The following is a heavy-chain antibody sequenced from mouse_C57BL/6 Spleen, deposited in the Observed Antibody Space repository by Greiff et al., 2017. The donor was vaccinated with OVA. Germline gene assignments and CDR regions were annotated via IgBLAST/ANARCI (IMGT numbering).Heavy chain of an antibody. CDR3: ARVIPPDGYYDAMDD. J-gene: IGHJ4*01. D-gene: IGHD2-3*01. V-gene: IGHV5-4*01. CDR1: GFTFSSYA. CDR2: ISDGGSYT. Sequence: EVHLVESGGGLVKPGGSLKLSCAASGFTFSSYAMSWVRQTPEKRLEWVATISDGGSYTYYPDNVKGRFTISRDNAKNNLYLQMSHLKSEDTAMYYCARVIPPDGYYDAMDDWGQGTSVTVSS.